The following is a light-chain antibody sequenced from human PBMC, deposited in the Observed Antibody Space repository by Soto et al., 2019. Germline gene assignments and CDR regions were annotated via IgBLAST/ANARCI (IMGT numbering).Light chain of an antibody. CDR2: GNN. Sequence: QSVLTQPPSVSGAPGQRVTISCTGSSSNIGAGYDVHWYHQLPGTAPKLLIYGNNNRPSGVPDRFSGSRSGTSAYLAITGLQAEDEADYYCQSYDSSLSGWVFGGGTKLTVL. J-gene: IGLJ3*02. CDR3: QSYDSSLSGWV. V-gene: IGLV1-40*01. CDR1: SSNIGAGYD.